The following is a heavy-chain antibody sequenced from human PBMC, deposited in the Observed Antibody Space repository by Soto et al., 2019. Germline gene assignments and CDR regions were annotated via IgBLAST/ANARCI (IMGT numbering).Heavy chain of an antibody. V-gene: IGHV3-23*01. J-gene: IGHJ5*02. CDR1: GFTFSDHA. D-gene: IGHD2-21*01. CDR2: ISGGGTGA. CDR3: AIDLCWHTP. Sequence: GGSLRLSCTASGFTFSDHAMTWVRQAPGKGLEWLSGISGGGTGAYYADSVKGRFTVSRDNSNNTVFLQMDSLRVEDTAVYYCAIDLCWHTPWGQGTLVTVSS.